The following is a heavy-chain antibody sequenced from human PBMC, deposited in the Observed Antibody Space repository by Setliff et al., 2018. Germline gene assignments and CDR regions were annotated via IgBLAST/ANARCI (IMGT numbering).Heavy chain of an antibody. J-gene: IGHJ6*03. CDR3: AREQWLDPPGYYYMDV. CDR1: GGSISSYY. CDR2: IYIGGSA. D-gene: IGHD6-19*01. Sequence: SETLSLTCTVSGGSISSYYWSWIRQPDGKGLEWIGHIYIGGSANYNPSLKSRVTMSIDTSKNQFSLKLNSVTAADMAVYYCAREQWLDPPGYYYMDVWAKGTTVTVSS. V-gene: IGHV4-4*07.